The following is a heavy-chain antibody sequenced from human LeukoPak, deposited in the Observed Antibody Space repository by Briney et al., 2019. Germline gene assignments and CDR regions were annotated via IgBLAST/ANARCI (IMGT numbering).Heavy chain of an antibody. CDR2: ISSNGGST. CDR3: ARSPRDGYSNPFDY. Sequence: PWGSLSLSCAASGFTFSSYAMHWVRQAPGKGLEYVSAISSNGGSTYYANSVKGRFTISRDNSKNTLYLQMGSLRAEDMAVYYCARSPRDGYSNPFDYWGQGTLVTVSS. CDR1: GFTFSSYA. V-gene: IGHV3-64*01. J-gene: IGHJ4*02. D-gene: IGHD4-11*01.